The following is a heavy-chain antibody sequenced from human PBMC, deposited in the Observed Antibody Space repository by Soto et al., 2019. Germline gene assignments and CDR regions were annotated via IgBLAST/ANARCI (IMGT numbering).Heavy chain of an antibody. CDR1: GYTFTRYY. CDR2: MNPNSGNT. J-gene: IGHJ4*02. V-gene: IGHV1-8*01. CDR3: AIIFGGQQLVSY. Sequence: ASVKVSCKASGYTFTRYYINWVRQATGQGLEWMGWMNPNSGNTGYAQKFQGRVTMTRNTSISTAYMELSSLRSEDTAVYYCAIIFGGQQLVSYWGQGTLVTVSS. D-gene: IGHD6-13*01.